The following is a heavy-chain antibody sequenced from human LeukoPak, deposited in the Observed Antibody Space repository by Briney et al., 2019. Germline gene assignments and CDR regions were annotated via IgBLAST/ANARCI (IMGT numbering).Heavy chain of an antibody. CDR3: VRGGGYYVFVH. CDR1: GFTFNDYY. J-gene: IGHJ4*02. V-gene: IGHV3-11*01. Sequence: GGSLRLSCAASGFTFNDYYMSWIRQAPGKGLEWVSFVPSSIGSISYADSVKGRFTISRDNAKHSLYLQMNSLRAEDTAVYYCVRGGGYYVFVHWGRGTPVTVSS. D-gene: IGHD3-22*01. CDR2: VPSSIGSI.